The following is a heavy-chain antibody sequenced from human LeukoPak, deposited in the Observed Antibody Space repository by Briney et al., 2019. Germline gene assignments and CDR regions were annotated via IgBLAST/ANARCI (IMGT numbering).Heavy chain of an antibody. V-gene: IGHV4-38-2*02. Sequence: SETLSLTCTVSGYSISSGYYWGWIRQPPGKGLEWIGSIYHSGSTYYNPSLKSRVTISVDTSKNQFSLKLSSVTAADTAVYYCARDLPDYDILTGYYYYYYYMDVWGKGTTVTVSS. J-gene: IGHJ6*03. CDR1: GYSISSGYY. CDR3: ARDLPDYDILTGYYYYYYYMDV. D-gene: IGHD3-9*01. CDR2: IYHSGST.